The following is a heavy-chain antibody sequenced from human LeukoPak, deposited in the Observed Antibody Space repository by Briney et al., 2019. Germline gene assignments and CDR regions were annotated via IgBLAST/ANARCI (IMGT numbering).Heavy chain of an antibody. CDR1: GGSISSGDYY. V-gene: IGHV4-30-4*01. D-gene: IGHD3-22*01. Sequence: SETLSLTCTVSGGSISSGDYYWSWIRQPPGKGLEWIGYIYYNGSTYYNPSLKSRVTISVDTSKNQFSLKLSSVTAADTAVYYCARALYYYDSSSPFDYWGQGTLVTVSS. CDR3: ARALYYYDSSSPFDY. CDR2: IYYNGST. J-gene: IGHJ4*02.